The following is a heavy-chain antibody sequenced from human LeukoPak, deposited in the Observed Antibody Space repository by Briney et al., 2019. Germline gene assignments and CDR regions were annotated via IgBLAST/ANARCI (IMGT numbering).Heavy chain of an antibody. CDR1: GGSISSGDYY. J-gene: IGHJ5*02. CDR3: ARLVESSGWYLYWFDP. D-gene: IGHD6-19*01. CDR2: IYYSGST. Sequence: SQTLSLTCTVSGGSISSGDYYWSWIRQPPGKGLEWIGYIYYSGSTNYNPSLKSRVTISVDTSKNQFSLKLSSVTAADTAVYYCARLVESSGWYLYWFDPWGQGTLVTVSS. V-gene: IGHV4-61*08.